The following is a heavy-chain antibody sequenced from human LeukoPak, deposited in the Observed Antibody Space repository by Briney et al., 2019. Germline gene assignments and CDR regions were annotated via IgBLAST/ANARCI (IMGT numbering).Heavy chain of an antibody. Sequence: GASVKVSCKASGYTFTSYDINWVRQATGQGLEWMGRIIPIFGTANYAQKFQGRVTITTDESTSTAYMELSSLRSEDTAVYYCARGGDGYNYVSDYWGQGTLVTVSS. V-gene: IGHV1-69*05. J-gene: IGHJ4*02. D-gene: IGHD5-24*01. CDR1: GYTFTSYD. CDR2: IIPIFGTA. CDR3: ARGGDGYNYVSDY.